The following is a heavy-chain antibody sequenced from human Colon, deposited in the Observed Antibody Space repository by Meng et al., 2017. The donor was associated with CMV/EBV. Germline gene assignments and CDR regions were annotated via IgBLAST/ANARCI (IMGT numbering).Heavy chain of an antibody. CDR2: IYSAGSTT. D-gene: IGHD6-25*01. Sequence: GGSLRLSCAASGFTVSSNYMSWVRQAPGKGLEWVSLIYSAGSTTYYADSVKGRFTISRDNSKNMLYLQMNSLRADDTAIYYCAKGRGAAPFDYWGQGILVTVSS. CDR1: GFTVSSNY. CDR3: AKGRGAAPFDY. V-gene: IGHV3-23*03. J-gene: IGHJ4*02.